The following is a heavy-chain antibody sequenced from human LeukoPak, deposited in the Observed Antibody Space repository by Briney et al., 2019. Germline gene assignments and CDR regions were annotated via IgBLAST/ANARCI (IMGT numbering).Heavy chain of an antibody. CDR2: IRSKANSYAT. J-gene: IGHJ6*02. Sequence: PGGSLRLSCAASGFTFSGSAMHWVRQASGKGLEWVGRIRSKANSYATAYAASVKGRFTISRDDSKNTAYLQMNSLKAEDTAVYYCTRRFGYCSSTSCYGGYYYYYGMDVWGQGTTVTVSS. CDR1: GFTFSGSA. V-gene: IGHV3-73*01. D-gene: IGHD2-2*03. CDR3: TRRFGYCSSTSCYGGYYYYYGMDV.